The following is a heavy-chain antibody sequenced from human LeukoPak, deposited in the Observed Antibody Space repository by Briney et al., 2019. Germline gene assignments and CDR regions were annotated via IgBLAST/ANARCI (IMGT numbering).Heavy chain of an antibody. CDR2: INPDGSTT. CDR1: GFTFITYW. J-gene: IGHJ4*02. Sequence: GGSLRLSCAASGFTFITYWMHWVRQAPGKGLVWVSRINPDGSTTSYADSVKGRFTVSRDNAKNTLYLQMNDLRAEDTAVYYCAKLTSWLQQHSFDYWGQGTLVTVSS. V-gene: IGHV3-74*01. D-gene: IGHD5-24*01. CDR3: AKLTSWLQQHSFDY.